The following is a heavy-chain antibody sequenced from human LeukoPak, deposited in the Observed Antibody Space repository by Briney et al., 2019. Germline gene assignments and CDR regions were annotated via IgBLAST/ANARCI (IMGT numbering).Heavy chain of an antibody. D-gene: IGHD6-19*01. CDR1: GFTFSRYS. J-gene: IGHJ4*02. CDR3: ARGPPIAVLADY. CDR2: ISSSSSYI. Sequence: GGSLRLSCAASGFTFSRYSMNWVRQAPGKGLEWVSSISSSSSYIYYADSVKGRFTISRDNAKNSLYLQMNSLRAEDTAVYYCARGPPIAVLADYWGQGTLVTVSS. V-gene: IGHV3-21*01.